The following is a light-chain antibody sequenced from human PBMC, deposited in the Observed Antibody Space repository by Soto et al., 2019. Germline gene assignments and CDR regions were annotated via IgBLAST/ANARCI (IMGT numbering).Light chain of an antibody. CDR1: SGSIACNY. Sequence: NFMLTQPHSVSESPGKTVTISCTRSSGSIACNYVQWYQQRPGSAPTTVIYEDNQRPSGVPDRFSGSIDSSSNSASLTISGLKTEDEADYYCQSYDSSNPVVFGGGTKLTVL. CDR2: EDN. J-gene: IGLJ2*01. CDR3: QSYDSSNPVV. V-gene: IGLV6-57*04.